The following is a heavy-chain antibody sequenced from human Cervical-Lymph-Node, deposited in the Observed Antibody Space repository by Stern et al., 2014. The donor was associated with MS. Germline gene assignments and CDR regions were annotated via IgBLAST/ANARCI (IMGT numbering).Heavy chain of an antibody. CDR1: GGTFSDYA. V-gene: IGHV1-69*01. CDR3: ARGGNPDWYFDL. J-gene: IGHJ2*01. Sequence: VQLVQSGAEVKKPGSSVKVSCKASGGTFSDYAISWIRQAPGQGLEWVGGIIPFFGTTNYAQKFQGRVTLTADAATSTAHMELSGLRSDDTAIYYCARGGNPDWYFDLWGRGTLITVSS. D-gene: IGHD2/OR15-2a*01. CDR2: IIPFFGTT.